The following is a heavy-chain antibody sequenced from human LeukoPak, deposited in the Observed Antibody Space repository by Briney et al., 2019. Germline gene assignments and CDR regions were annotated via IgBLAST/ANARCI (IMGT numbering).Heavy chain of an antibody. V-gene: IGHV3-30*18. CDR2: ISYDGSNN. Sequence: PGRSLRLSGAASGFTFSSFGMHWVRQAPGKGLEWVALISYDGSNNYYADSVKGRFTISRDNSKNTLYLQMNSLRAEDTAVYYCAKRAVATNYFDYWGHG. CDR1: GFTFSSFG. D-gene: IGHD1-26*01. CDR3: AKRAVATNYFDY. J-gene: IGHJ4*01.